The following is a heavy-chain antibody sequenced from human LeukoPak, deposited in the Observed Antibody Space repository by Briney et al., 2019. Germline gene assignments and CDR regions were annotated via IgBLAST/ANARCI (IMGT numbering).Heavy chain of an antibody. V-gene: IGHV3-33*01. CDR3: ARAAQYSSSWYYFDY. CDR1: GFTFSSYG. D-gene: IGHD6-13*01. Sequence: GRSLRLSCAASGFTFSSYGMHWVRQAPGKGLEWVAVIWYDGSNKYYADSVKGRFTISRDNSKNMLYLQMNSLRAEDTAVYYCARAAQYSSSWYYFDYWGQGTLVTVSS. J-gene: IGHJ4*02. CDR2: IWYDGSNK.